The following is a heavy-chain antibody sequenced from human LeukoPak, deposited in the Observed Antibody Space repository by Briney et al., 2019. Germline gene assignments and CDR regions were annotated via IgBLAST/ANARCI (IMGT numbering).Heavy chain of an antibody. CDR2: IYTSGST. D-gene: IGHD3-22*01. Sequence: SETLSLTCTVSGYSISTGYYWSWIRQPAGKGLEWIGRIYTSGSTNYNPSLKSRVTMSVDTSKNQFSLKLSSVTAADTAVYYCAREDYDSSGYYDYWGQGALVTVSS. CDR1: GYSISTGYY. V-gene: IGHV4-4*07. CDR3: AREDYDSSGYYDY. J-gene: IGHJ4*02.